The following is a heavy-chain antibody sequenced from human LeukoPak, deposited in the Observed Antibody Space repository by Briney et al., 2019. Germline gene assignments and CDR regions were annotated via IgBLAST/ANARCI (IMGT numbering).Heavy chain of an antibody. CDR3: ARGGILPGYFLDF. Sequence: QSGGSLRLSCAASGFTVSDNYMTWVRQAPGKGLEWVSVIYSGGNTYYADSVKGTFIISRDNSKNTLNLQMNSLRAEDTAVYYCARGGILPGYFLDFWGQGNLVTVS. CDR1: GFTVSDNY. J-gene: IGHJ4*02. D-gene: IGHD3-9*01. V-gene: IGHV3-66*01. CDR2: IYSGGNT.